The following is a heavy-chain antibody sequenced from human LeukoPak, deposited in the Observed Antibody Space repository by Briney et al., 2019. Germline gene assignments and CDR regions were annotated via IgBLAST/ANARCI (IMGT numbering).Heavy chain of an antibody. CDR2: IRYDGSNK. Sequence: PGGSLRLXCAAPGFTFSSYGMHWVRQAPGKGLEWVAFIRYDGSNKYYADSVKGRFTISRDNSKNTLYLQMNSLRAEDTAVYYCAKDLYSYGNNYFDYWGQGTLVTISS. D-gene: IGHD5-18*01. J-gene: IGHJ4*02. CDR3: AKDLYSYGNNYFDY. V-gene: IGHV3-30*02. CDR1: GFTFSSYG.